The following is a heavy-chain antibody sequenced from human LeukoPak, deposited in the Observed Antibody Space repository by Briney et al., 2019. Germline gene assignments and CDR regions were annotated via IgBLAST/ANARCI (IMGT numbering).Heavy chain of an antibody. V-gene: IGHV3-74*01. CDR2: IRPDGRET. CDR1: GFTFTNHW. CDR3: SSGRDIAVAGPGGYFDY. J-gene: IGHJ4*02. D-gene: IGHD6-19*01. Sequence: GSLRLSCAASGFTFTNHWMHWVRQAPGKGLVWVSRIRPDGRETNHADSVKGRFTLSRDNAKHSLDLQMNSLTAEDTAVYYCSSGRDIAVAGPGGYFDYWGQGTLVTVSS.